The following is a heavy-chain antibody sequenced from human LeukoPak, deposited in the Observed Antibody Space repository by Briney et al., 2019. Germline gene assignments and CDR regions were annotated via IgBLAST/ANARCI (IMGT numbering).Heavy chain of an antibody. D-gene: IGHD2-2*01. CDR3: ARVRYCSSTSCP. J-gene: IGHJ5*02. Sequence: SETLSLTCTVSGGSISSYYWSWIRQPPGKGLEWIGEINHSGSTNYNPSLKSRVTISVDTSKNQFSLKLSSVTAADTAVYYCARVRYCSSTSCPWGQGTLVTVSS. V-gene: IGHV4-34*01. CDR1: GGSISSYY. CDR2: INHSGST.